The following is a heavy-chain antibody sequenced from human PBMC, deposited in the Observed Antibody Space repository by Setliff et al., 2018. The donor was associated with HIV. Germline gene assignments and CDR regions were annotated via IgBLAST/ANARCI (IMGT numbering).Heavy chain of an antibody. D-gene: IGHD2-8*01. V-gene: IGHV1-24*01. CDR2: FDPEDAET. J-gene: IGHJ4*02. CDR1: GYTLTELS. CDR3: ATEMMYAQGSFDY. Sequence: GASVKVSCKVSGYTLTELSMLWVRQAPGKGLEWMGGFDPEDAETIYAQRFQGRVTMTEDTSTDTAYMELSSLSSEDTAVYYCATEMMYAQGSFDYWGQGTLGTV.